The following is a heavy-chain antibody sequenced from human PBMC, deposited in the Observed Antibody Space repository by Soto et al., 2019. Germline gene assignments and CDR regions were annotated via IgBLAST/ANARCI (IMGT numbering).Heavy chain of an antibody. V-gene: IGHV1-2*04. Sequence: ASVKVSCKASGYTFTGYYMHWVRQAPGQGLEWMGWINPNSGGTNYAQKFQGWVTMTRDTSISTAYMELSRLRSDDTAVYYCARGGGDIVIRGYYYGMDVWGQGTTVTVSS. CDR1: GYTFTGYY. D-gene: IGHD5-12*01. CDR3: ARGGGDIVIRGYYYGMDV. CDR2: INPNSGGT. J-gene: IGHJ6*02.